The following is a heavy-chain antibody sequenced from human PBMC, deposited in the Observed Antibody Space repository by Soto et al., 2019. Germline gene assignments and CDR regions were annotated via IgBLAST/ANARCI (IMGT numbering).Heavy chain of an antibody. D-gene: IGHD3-3*01. CDR3: ARGGNDFWSGYPRPNWFDP. CDR2: IYYSGST. J-gene: IGHJ5*02. Sequence: QVQLQESGPGLVKPSQTLSLTCTVSGGSISSGGYYWSWIRQHPGKGLEWIGYIYYSGSTYYNPSLKSRVTISVDTSKNQFSLKLSSVTAADTAVYYCARGGNDFWSGYPRPNWFDPWGQGTLVTVSS. CDR1: GGSISSGGYY. V-gene: IGHV4-31*03.